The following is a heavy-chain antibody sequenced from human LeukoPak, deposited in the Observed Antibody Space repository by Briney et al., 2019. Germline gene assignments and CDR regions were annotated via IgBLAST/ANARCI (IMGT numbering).Heavy chain of an antibody. D-gene: IGHD3-9*01. Sequence: ASVKVSCKASGYTFTSYDINWVRQAPGQGLDWMGWMNATSGKTGQAQKFQGRGTMTRATSISTAYMELSSLRPEDTAVYYCAKYKSGDYFDAGKRYYFDQWGQGTPVTVSS. J-gene: IGHJ4*02. CDR2: MNATSGKT. V-gene: IGHV1-8*01. CDR3: AKYKSGDYFDAGKRYYFDQ. CDR1: GYTFTSYD.